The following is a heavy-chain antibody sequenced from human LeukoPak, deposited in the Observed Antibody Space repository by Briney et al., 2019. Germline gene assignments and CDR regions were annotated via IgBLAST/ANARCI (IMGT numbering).Heavy chain of an antibody. V-gene: IGHV4-59*01. Sequence: SETLSLTCTVSGGSITNYYWSWMRQSPGKELEGIAYIHYTGRSKYNPSLKSRVTISVDTSKNQFSLRLTSVTAADTAIYYCARGLLGATGAFDIWGQGTMVTVSP. CDR1: GGSITNYY. J-gene: IGHJ3*02. CDR3: ARGLLGATGAFDI. D-gene: IGHD1-26*01. CDR2: IHYTGRS.